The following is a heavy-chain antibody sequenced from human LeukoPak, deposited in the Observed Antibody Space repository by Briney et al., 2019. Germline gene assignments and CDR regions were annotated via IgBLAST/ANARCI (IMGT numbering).Heavy chain of an antibody. CDR1: GFTVSSNY. CDR3: ARDRADPRLDYYYGMDV. CDR2: IYSGGST. J-gene: IGHJ6*02. Sequence: GGSLRLSCAASGFTVSSNYMSWVRQAPGKGLEWVSVIYSGGSTYYADSVKGRFTISRDNSKNTLYLQMNSLRAEDTAVYYCARDRADPRLDYYYGMDVWGQGTTVTASS. D-gene: IGHD6-19*01. V-gene: IGHV3-53*01.